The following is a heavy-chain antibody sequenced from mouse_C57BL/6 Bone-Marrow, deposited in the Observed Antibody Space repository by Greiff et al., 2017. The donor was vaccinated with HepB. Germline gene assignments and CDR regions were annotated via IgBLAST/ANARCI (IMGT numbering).Heavy chain of an antibody. CDR3: ARMSYSNSWYFDV. D-gene: IGHD2-5*01. J-gene: IGHJ1*03. CDR2: IWSGGST. Sequence: VQLQQSGPGLVQPSQSLSITCTVSGFSLTSYGLHWVRQSPGKGLEWLGVIWSGGSTDYNAAFISRLSISKDNSKSQVFFKMNSLQADDTAIYYCARMSYSNSWYFDVWGTGTTVTVSS. V-gene: IGHV2-2*01. CDR1: GFSLTSYG.